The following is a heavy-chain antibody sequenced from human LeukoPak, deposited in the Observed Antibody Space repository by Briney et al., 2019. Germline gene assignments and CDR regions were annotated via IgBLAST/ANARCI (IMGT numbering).Heavy chain of an antibody. CDR1: GYTFTSYY. D-gene: IGHD5-18*01. Sequence: ASVKVSCKASGYTFTSYYMHWVRQAPGQGLEWMGIINPSGGSTSYAQKFQGRVTITADESTSTAYMELSSLRSEDTAVYYCARDEYSYGYDYWGQGTLVTVSS. CDR3: ARDEYSYGYDY. CDR2: INPSGGST. J-gene: IGHJ4*02. V-gene: IGHV1-46*01.